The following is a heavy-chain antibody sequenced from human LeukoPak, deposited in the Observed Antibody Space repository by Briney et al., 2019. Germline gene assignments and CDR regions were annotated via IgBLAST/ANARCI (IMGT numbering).Heavy chain of an antibody. D-gene: IGHD3-22*01. CDR3: ARLTHYYDSSGYGFDY. CDR1: GYTFTSYG. V-gene: IGHV1-18*01. Sequence: ASVKVSCKASGYTFTSYGISWVRQAPGQGLEWMGWISAYNGNTNYAQKLQGRVTMTTDTSTSTAYMELRSLRSDDTAVYYCARLTHYYDSSGYGFDYWGQGTLVTVSS. J-gene: IGHJ4*02. CDR2: ISAYNGNT.